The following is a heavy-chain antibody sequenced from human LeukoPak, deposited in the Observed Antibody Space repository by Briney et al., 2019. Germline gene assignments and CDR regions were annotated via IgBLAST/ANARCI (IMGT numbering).Heavy chain of an antibody. V-gene: IGHV4-34*01. J-gene: IGHJ4*02. D-gene: IGHD3-22*01. Sequence: SETLSLTCTVSGGSLRSYYWSWIRQPPGKGLEWIGEINHSGSTNYNPSLKSRVTISVDTSKNQFSLKLSSVTAADTAVYYCARVGDSSGYYPPWGQGTLVTVSS. CDR2: INHSGST. CDR1: GGSLRSYY. CDR3: ARVGDSSGYYPP.